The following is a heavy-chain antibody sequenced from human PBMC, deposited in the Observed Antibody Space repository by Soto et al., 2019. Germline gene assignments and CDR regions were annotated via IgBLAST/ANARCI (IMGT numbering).Heavy chain of an antibody. CDR2: INYCGST. V-gene: IGHV4-39*01. CDR3: AILPRIQLWLGYFDY. CDR1: GGSISSSSYY. Sequence: QLQLQESGPGLVKPSETLSLTCTVSGGSISSSSYYWGGIRQPPGKGLEGLGTINYCGSTYYNASIESRVTISVDTSKKQFALKLSTVTAADTAVYYCAILPRIQLWLGYFDYWGQGTLVTVSS. J-gene: IGHJ4*02. D-gene: IGHD5-18*01.